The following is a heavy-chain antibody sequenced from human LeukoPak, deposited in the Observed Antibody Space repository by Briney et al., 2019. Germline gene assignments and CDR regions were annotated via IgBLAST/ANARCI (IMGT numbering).Heavy chain of an antibody. D-gene: IGHD2-2*02. CDR1: GYSISSGYY. Sequence: PSETLSLTXAVSGYSISSGYYWGRIRQPPGKGLEWIGSIYHSGSTYYNPSLKSRVTISVDTSKNQFSLKLSSVTAADTAVYYCARHGSPRIVVVPAAIVDAFDIWGQGTMVTVSS. V-gene: IGHV4-38-2*01. CDR3: ARHGSPRIVVVPAAIVDAFDI. CDR2: IYHSGST. J-gene: IGHJ3*02.